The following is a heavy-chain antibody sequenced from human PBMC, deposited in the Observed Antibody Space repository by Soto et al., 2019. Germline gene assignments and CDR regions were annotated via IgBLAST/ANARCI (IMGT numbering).Heavy chain of an antibody. J-gene: IGHJ6*02. V-gene: IGHV4-39*01. CDR1: GGSISSSSYD. CDR3: AKVGASGYDFYYYYGMDV. D-gene: IGHD5-12*01. CDR2: IYYSGST. Sequence: SETLSLTCTVSGGSISSSSYDWGWIRQPPGKGLEWIGSIYYSGSTYYNPSLKSRVTISVDTSKNQFSLKLSSVTAADTAVYYCAKVGASGYDFYYYYGMDVWGQGTTVTVSS.